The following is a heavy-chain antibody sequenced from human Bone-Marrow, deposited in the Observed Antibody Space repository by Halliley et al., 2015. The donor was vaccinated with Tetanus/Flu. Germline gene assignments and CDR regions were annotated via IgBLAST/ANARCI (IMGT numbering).Heavy chain of an antibody. J-gene: IGHJ6*02. CDR3: ARDPPDSGDYGFGSSVDV. Sequence: SLRLSCAASGFTFGDYAMNWVRQAPGKGLEWVAVIWYDGSQKYYADSVKGRFTISRDNSKNTLYLQMNSLRAEDTAVYYCARDPPDSGDYGFGSSVDVWGQGTTVTVSS. CDR1: GFTFGDYA. D-gene: IGHD4-17*01. CDR2: IWYDGSQK. V-gene: IGHV3-33*01.